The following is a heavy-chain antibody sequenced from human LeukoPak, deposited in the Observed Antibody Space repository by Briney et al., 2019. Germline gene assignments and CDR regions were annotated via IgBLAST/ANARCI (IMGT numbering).Heavy chain of an antibody. CDR2: ISTSSSTI. V-gene: IGHV3-48*04. CDR3: AKEAGQDYGALDAFDV. D-gene: IGHD4-17*01. CDR1: GFTFSSYN. J-gene: IGHJ3*01. Sequence: GGSLRLSCAASGFTFSSYNMNWVRQAPGKGLEWVSYISTSSSTIYYADSVKGRFTISRDNAKNSLYLQMSSLRAEDTAVYYCAKEAGQDYGALDAFDVWGQGTMVTVSS.